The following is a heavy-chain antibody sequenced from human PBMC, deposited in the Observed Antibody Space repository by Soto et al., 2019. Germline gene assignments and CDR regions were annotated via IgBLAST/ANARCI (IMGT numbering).Heavy chain of an antibody. Sequence: PGGSLRLSCAASGFTFSSYWMHWVRQAPGKGLVWVSRINSDGSSTSYADSVKGRFTISRDNAKNTLYLQMNSLRAEDTAVYYCACITIWSGWGDYYGMDVWGQGTTVTVSS. CDR3: ACITIWSGWGDYYGMDV. V-gene: IGHV3-74*01. J-gene: IGHJ6*02. CDR1: GFTFSSYW. D-gene: IGHD3-3*01. CDR2: INSDGSST.